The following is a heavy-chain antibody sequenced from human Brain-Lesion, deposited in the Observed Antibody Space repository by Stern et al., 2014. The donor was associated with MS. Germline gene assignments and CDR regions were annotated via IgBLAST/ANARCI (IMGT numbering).Heavy chain of an antibody. CDR2: IYYSGNT. CDR1: GGSVSSTSYA. V-gene: IGHV4-39*01. D-gene: IGHD2-15*01. J-gene: IGHJ5*02. CDR3: AGEEDIRYCSGGSCTGNWFDP. Sequence: QVQLVESGPGLVKPSETLSLTCTVAGGSVSSTSYAWAWIRQPPGKGLEWIGTIYYSGNTYYSPSLKSRLTISPSTSQNQFSLQLRSVTAADTAVYYCAGEEDIRYCSGGSCTGNWFDPWGQGTLVTVSS.